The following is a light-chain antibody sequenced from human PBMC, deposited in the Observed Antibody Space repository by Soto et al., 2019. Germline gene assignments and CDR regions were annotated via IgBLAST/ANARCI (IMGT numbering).Light chain of an antibody. CDR3: QQYNSG. CDR1: HTISRW. J-gene: IGKJ1*01. Sequence: IQMTQSPSTLSASVGDTVTITCRASHTISRWMAWYQHKPGKAPKLLIYKASSLESGVPSRFSGSGSRTEFTLTISSLQPDDFATYYCQQYNSGFGQGTKVEVK. V-gene: IGKV1-5*03. CDR2: KAS.